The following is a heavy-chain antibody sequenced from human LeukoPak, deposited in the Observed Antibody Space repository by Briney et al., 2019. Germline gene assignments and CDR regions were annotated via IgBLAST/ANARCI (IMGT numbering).Heavy chain of an antibody. D-gene: IGHD3-9*01. J-gene: IGHJ6*03. CDR3: ARDRRYFGYYYYMDV. CDR2: ISAYNGNT. V-gene: IGHV1-18*01. CDR1: GYTFTSYG. Sequence: GASVKVSCKASGYTFTSYGISWVRQAPGQGLEWMGWISAYNGNTNYAQKLQGRVTMTTDTSTSTAYMELRSLRSDDTAVYYCARDRRYFGYYYYMDVWGKGTTVTISS.